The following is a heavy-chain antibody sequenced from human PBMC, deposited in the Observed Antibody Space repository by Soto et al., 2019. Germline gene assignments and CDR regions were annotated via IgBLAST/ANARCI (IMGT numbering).Heavy chain of an antibody. V-gene: IGHV3-30-3*01. J-gene: IGHJ4*02. CDR1: GFTFSSYA. CDR2: ISYDGSNK. CDR3: ARESGSYYVFDY. D-gene: IGHD1-26*01. Sequence: QVQLVESGGGVVQPGRSLRLSCAASGFTFSSYAMHWVRQAPGKGLEWVAVISYDGSNKYYADSVKGRFTIARDNSKNTLYLQMNSLRAEDTAVYYCARESGSYYVFDYWGQGTLVTVSS.